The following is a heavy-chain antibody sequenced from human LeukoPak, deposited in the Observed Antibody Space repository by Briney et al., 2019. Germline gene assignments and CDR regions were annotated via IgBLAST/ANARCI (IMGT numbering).Heavy chain of an antibody. J-gene: IGHJ4*02. CDR1: GGSISSGGYY. CDR2: IYYSGST. V-gene: IGHV4-31*03. D-gene: IGHD6-13*01. CDR3: ARAWGVDPVRSAAGPFDY. Sequence: SETLSLTCTVSGGSISSGGYYWSWIRQHPGKGLEWIGYIYYSGSTYYNPSLKSRVTISVDTSKNQFSLKLSSVTAADTAVYYCARAWGVDPVRSAAGPFDYWGQGTLVTVSS.